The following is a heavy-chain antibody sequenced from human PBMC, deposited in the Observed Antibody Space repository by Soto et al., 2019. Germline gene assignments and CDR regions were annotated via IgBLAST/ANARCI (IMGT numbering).Heavy chain of an antibody. J-gene: IGHJ4*02. CDR2: IIPIIGIA. CDR3: ATGYCSGGSCYWADY. CDR1: GGTFSSYT. D-gene: IGHD2-15*01. V-gene: IGHV1-69*02. Sequence: QVQLVQSGAEVKKPGSSVKVSCKASGGTFSSYTISWVRQSPGQGLEWMGRIIPIIGIANYAQKFQGRVTITADKSASTAYMELSSLRSEDTAVYYCATGYCSGGSCYWADYWGKGTLVTVSS.